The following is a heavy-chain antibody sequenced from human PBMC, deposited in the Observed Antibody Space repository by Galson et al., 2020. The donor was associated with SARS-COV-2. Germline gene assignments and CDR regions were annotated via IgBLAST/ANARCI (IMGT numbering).Heavy chain of an antibody. CDR1: GGSISSYY. D-gene: IGHD2-2*01. Sequence: SETLSLTCTVSGGSISSYYWSWIRQPPGKGLEWIGYIYYSGSTNYNPSLKSRVTISVDTSKNQFPLKLSSVTAADTAVYYCARGVVGYCSSTSCYWFDPWGQGTLVTVSS. J-gene: IGHJ5*02. CDR3: ARGVVGYCSSTSCYWFDP. V-gene: IGHV4-59*01. CDR2: IYYSGST.